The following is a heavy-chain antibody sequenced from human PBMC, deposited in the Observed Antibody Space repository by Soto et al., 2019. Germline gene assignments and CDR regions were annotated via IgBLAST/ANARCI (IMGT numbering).Heavy chain of an antibody. V-gene: IGHV1-18*04. CDR1: GYTFTSYG. Sequence: ASVKVSCKASGYTFTSYGVSWVRQAPGQGLEWMGWISTYNGNTNYAQKLQGRVTMTTDTSTSLAYLQLRSLRSDDTAVYYCAREHHCSGSSYGMDVWGQGTTVTVSS. D-gene: IGHD1-26*01. J-gene: IGHJ6*02. CDR3: AREHHCSGSSYGMDV. CDR2: ISTYNGNT.